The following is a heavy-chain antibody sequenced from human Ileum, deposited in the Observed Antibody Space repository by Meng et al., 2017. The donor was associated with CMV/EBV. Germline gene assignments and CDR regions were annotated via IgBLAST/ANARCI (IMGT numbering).Heavy chain of an antibody. CDR2: ISSSSSYI. Sequence: GGSLRLSCAASGFTVSSNEMSWVRQAPGKGLEWVSSISSSSSYIYYADSVKGRFTISRDNAKNSLYLQMNSLRAEDTAVYYCARDDIVVVLMGYYGMDVWGQGTTVTVSS. CDR1: GFTVSSNE. CDR3: ARDDIVVVLMGYYGMDV. V-gene: IGHV3-21*01. J-gene: IGHJ6*02. D-gene: IGHD2-2*01.